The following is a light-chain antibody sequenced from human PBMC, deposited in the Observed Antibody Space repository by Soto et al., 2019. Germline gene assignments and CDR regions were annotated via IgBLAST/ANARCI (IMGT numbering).Light chain of an antibody. CDR1: QDISNY. V-gene: IGKV1-33*01. Sequence: DIQMTPSPSSLSASVVDRVTITCQASQDISNYLNWYQQKPGKAPKLLIYDASNLETGVPSRFSGSGSGTDFTLTISSLQPEDVATYYCQKYNSAPLTFGGGTKVDIK. CDR3: QKYNSAPLT. J-gene: IGKJ4*01. CDR2: DAS.